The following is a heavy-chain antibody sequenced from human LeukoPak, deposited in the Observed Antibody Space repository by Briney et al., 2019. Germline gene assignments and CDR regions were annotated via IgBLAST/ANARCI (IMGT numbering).Heavy chain of an antibody. Sequence: PGGSLRLSCAASGFTFSSDAMHWVRQAPGKGLEYVSAISSNWGTTHYGNSVKGRFTISRDNSKNTLYLQMGSLRAEDMAVYFCARSSGYGYYFDYWGQGTLVTVSS. CDR1: GFTFSSDA. D-gene: IGHD3-22*01. CDR3: ARSSGYGYYFDY. J-gene: IGHJ4*02. V-gene: IGHV3-64*01. CDR2: ISSNWGTT.